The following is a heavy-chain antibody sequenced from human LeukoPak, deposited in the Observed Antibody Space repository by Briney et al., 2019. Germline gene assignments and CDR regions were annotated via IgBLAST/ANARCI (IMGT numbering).Heavy chain of an antibody. D-gene: IGHD4-17*01. Sequence: PSETLSLTCTVSGGSISSSSYYWGWIRQPPGKGLEWIGSSYYSGSTYYNPSLKSRVTISVDTSKNQFSLKLSSVTAADTAAYYCAQETVTNPTWGQGTLVTVSS. CDR2: SYYSGST. J-gene: IGHJ5*02. CDR3: AQETVTNPT. V-gene: IGHV4-39*01. CDR1: GGSISSSSYY.